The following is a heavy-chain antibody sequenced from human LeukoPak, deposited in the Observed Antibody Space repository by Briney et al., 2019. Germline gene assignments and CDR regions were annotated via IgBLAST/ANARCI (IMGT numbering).Heavy chain of an antibody. Sequence: GGSLRLSCAASGFTFSSYAMSWVRQAPGKGLEWVSAISGSGGSTYYADSVKGRFTISRDNSKNTLYLQMNSLRAEDTAVYYCATQPDFWGGYSDDYWGQGTLVTVSS. V-gene: IGHV3-23*01. CDR1: GFTFSSYA. CDR3: ATQPDFWGGYSDDY. CDR2: ISGSGGST. D-gene: IGHD3-3*01. J-gene: IGHJ4*02.